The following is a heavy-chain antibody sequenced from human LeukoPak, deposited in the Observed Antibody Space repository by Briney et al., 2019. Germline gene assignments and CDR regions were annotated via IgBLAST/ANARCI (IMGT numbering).Heavy chain of an antibody. J-gene: IGHJ4*02. CDR1: GFTFSSYS. V-gene: IGHV3-21*01. CDR2: ISSSSSYI. Sequence: PGGSLRLSCAASGFTFSSYSMNWVRQAPGKGWKWASSISSSSSYIYYADSVKGRSTISRDNAKNSLYLQMNSLRAEDTAVYYCARASGSYPPHFDYWGQGTLVTVSS. D-gene: IGHD1-26*01. CDR3: ARASGSYPPHFDY.